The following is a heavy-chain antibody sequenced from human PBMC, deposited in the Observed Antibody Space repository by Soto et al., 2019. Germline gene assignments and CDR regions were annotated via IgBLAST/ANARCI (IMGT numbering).Heavy chain of an antibody. CDR2: IIPMSGKA. CDR3: AIGWNDFPH. Sequence: QVKLVQSGAEVKKPGSSLKGSCKASGGTFNSYGISWVRHAPGQGLQCMGVIIPMSGKANYARNFQATVTISADESRSTVYMELRRMRSEDMAVYYYAIGWNDFPHWRQGNLVTVSS. J-gene: IGHJ4*02. CDR1: GGTFNSYG. V-gene: IGHV1-69*01. D-gene: IGHD1-1*01.